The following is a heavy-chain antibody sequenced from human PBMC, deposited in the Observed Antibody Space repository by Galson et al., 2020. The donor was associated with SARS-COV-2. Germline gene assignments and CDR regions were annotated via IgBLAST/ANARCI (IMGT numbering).Heavy chain of an antibody. CDR1: GFTFSSYP. Sequence: GKSLKISCAPSGFTFSSYPMHWVRQAPGKGLEWVAVISYDGSNKYYADSVKGRFTISRDNSKNTLYLQMNSLRAEDTAVYYCAREVKPQASVGDLLWFGELFPDYYYGMDVWGEGTTVTVSS. CDR2: ISYDGSNK. D-gene: IGHD3-10*01. V-gene: IGHV3-30*04. CDR3: AREVKPQASVGDLLWFGELFPDYYYGMDV. J-gene: IGHJ6*04.